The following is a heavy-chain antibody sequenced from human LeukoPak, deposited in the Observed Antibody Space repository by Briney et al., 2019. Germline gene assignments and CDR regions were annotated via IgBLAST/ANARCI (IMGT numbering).Heavy chain of an antibody. Sequence: PSETLSLTCVVSGYSISSGYYWGWIRQPPAKGLQWIGNFHQSGSTSYNPSLKSRVTISADTSKNQFSLRLSSVTAADTALYYCARGYSGYADRWGQGTLVSVSS. D-gene: IGHD5-12*01. CDR1: GYSISSGYY. V-gene: IGHV4-38-2*01. J-gene: IGHJ4*02. CDR2: FHQSGST. CDR3: ARGYSGYADR.